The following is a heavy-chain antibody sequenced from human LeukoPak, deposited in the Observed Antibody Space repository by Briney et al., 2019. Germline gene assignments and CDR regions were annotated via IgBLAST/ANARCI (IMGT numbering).Heavy chain of an antibody. CDR3: ARASISGYRGKNFDY. CDR2: ISAHNGDI. J-gene: IGHJ4*02. CDR1: GYSFTTNG. D-gene: IGHD6-13*01. V-gene: IGHV1-18*01. Sequence: ASVKVSCKASGYSFTTNGVTWVRQAPGQGLEWMGWISAHNGDINYAQKLQGRVTMTTDTSTSTAYMELKSLRSDDTAVYYCARASISGYRGKNFDYWGQGTLVTVST.